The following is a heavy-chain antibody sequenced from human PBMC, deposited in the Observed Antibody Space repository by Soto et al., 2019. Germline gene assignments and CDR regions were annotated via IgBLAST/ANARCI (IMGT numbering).Heavy chain of an antibody. V-gene: IGHV6-1*01. CDR1: GDSVSSNSAA. CDR2: TYYRSKWYN. D-gene: IGHD3-10*01. CDR3: ARLGHGSVREHPNYYYYYMDV. J-gene: IGHJ6*03. Sequence: PSQTLSLTCAISGDSVSSNSAAWNWIRQSPSRGLEWLGRTYYRSKWYNDYAVSVKSRITINPDTSKNQFSLQLNSVTPEDTAVYYCARLGHGSVREHPNYYYYYMDVWGKGTTVTVSS.